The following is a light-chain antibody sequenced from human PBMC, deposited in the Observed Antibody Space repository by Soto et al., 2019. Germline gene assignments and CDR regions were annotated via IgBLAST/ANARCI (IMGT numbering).Light chain of an antibody. Sequence: QSALTQPASVSGSPGQSITISCTGTSSDVGGYNFVSWYQQHPGKAPKLMIYDVSNRPSGVSNRFSGSKSGKTASLTISGLHAEDEADYYCSSYTHSNTRVLFGGGTKLTVL. CDR3: SSYTHSNTRVL. J-gene: IGLJ3*02. V-gene: IGLV2-14*01. CDR2: DVS. CDR1: SSDVGGYNF.